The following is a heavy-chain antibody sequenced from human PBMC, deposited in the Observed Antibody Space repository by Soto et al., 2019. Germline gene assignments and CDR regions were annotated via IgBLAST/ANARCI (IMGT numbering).Heavy chain of an antibody. J-gene: IGHJ4*02. CDR1: AYTFIGYY. D-gene: IGHD5-12*01. CDR2: INPNSGDT. Sequence: EASVKVSCKASAYTFIGYYVHWVRQAPGQGLEWMGWINPNSGDTNYVQKFQGRVTMTRETSISTAYMEVSRLTSDDTAVYYCARDGHSGFGGFDLWGQGTLVTVSS. CDR3: ARDGHSGFGGFDL. V-gene: IGHV1-2*02.